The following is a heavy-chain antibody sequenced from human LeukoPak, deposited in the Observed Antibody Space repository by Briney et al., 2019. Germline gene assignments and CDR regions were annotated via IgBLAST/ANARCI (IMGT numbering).Heavy chain of an antibody. D-gene: IGHD6-13*01. CDR2: NNGDGSTT. V-gene: IGHV3-74*01. CDR3: ASGRAAAGTGYYFDY. J-gene: IGHJ4*02. Sequence: PGRSLRLSCVASGFSLSGYWMYWVRQAPGRGLMYISRNNGDGSTTNYADVVKGRFTMSRDNVKNTLYLQMNSLRVEDTAVYYCASGRAAAGTGYYFDYWGQGTLVTVSS. CDR1: GFSLSGYW.